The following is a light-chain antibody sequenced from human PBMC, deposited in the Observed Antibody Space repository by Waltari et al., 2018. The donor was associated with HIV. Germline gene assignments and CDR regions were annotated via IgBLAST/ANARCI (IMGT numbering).Light chain of an antibody. V-gene: IGLV1-40*01. Sequence: QSVLTQPPSVSGAPGQRVTISCTGSSSNPGAGYDVHWSQQLPGTAPKLRIDGNRRRASGGPDRCAGAKAGTSASLAITGLQAEDEADYYCQSFDSRLSLWVFGGGTKLTVL. CDR1: SSNPGAGYD. CDR2: GNR. J-gene: IGLJ3*02. CDR3: QSFDSRLSLWV.